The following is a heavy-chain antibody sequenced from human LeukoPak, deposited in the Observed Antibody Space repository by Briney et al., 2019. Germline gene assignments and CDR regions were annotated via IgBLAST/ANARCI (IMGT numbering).Heavy chain of an antibody. CDR2: IYHSGST. CDR3: ARADVWFGELYWFDP. Sequence: SGTLSLTCAVSGGSISSSNWWSWVRQPPGKGLEWVGEIYHSGSTNYNPSLKSRVTISVDKSKNQFSLKLSSVTAADTAVYYCARADVWFGELYWFDPWGQGTLVTVSS. D-gene: IGHD3-10*01. V-gene: IGHV4-4*02. CDR1: GGSISSSNW. J-gene: IGHJ5*02.